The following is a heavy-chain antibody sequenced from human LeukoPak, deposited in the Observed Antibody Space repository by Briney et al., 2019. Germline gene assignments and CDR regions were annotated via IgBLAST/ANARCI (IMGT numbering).Heavy chain of an antibody. D-gene: IGHD6-19*01. CDR3: ARLGSGWYIGFDP. CDR1: GGSFSGYY. V-gene: IGHV4-34*01. J-gene: IGHJ5*02. CDR2: INHSGST. Sequence: SETLSLTCAVYGGSFSGYYWSWIRQPPGKGLEWIGEINHSGSTNYNPSLKSRVTISVDTSKSQFSLRLSSVTAADTAVYYCARLGSGWYIGFDPWGQGTLVTVSS.